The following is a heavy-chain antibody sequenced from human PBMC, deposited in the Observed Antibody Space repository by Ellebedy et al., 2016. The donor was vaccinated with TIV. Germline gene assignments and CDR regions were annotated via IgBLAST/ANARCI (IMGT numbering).Heavy chain of an antibody. Sequence: GESLKISCAASGFTFSDYYMSWIRQAPGKGLEWISYISSSSIYTIYADSVKGRFTISRENAKNALFLQMDGLRVDDSAVYYCVGFGVFNLWGQGAPVTVSS. CDR1: GFTFSDYY. J-gene: IGHJ5*02. CDR2: ISSSSIYT. D-gene: IGHD3-3*01. CDR3: VGFGVFNL. V-gene: IGHV3-11*06.